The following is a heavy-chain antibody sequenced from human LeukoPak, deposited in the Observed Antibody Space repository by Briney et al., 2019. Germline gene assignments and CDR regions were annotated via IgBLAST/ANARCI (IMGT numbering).Heavy chain of an antibody. CDR2: IYSSGST. D-gene: IGHD5-12*01. CDR3: ARGHYDLAP. J-gene: IGHJ5*02. V-gene: IGHV4-59*02. CDR1: GGSVSVYY. Sequence: SETLSLTCTVSGGSVSVYYWSWIRQSPRKGLEWLAYIYSSGSTYDESSLESRVNISVDTSKNQVSLKLTSVTAADTAIYFCARGHYDLAPWGQGILVTVSS.